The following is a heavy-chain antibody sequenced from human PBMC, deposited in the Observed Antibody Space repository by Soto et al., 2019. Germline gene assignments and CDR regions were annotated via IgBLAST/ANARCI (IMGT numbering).Heavy chain of an antibody. CDR3: ARDRYSSSSLPGYYYYYMDV. Sequence: PAQTLSLTCAISGDSVSGNSAAWNWVRQSPSRGLEWLGRTYYRSKWYNDYAVSVKSRITINPDTSKNQFSLQLNSVTPEDTAVYYCARDRYSSSSLPGYYYYYMDVWGKGTTVTVSS. D-gene: IGHD6-6*01. J-gene: IGHJ6*03. V-gene: IGHV6-1*01. CDR2: TYYRSKWYN. CDR1: GDSVSGNSAA.